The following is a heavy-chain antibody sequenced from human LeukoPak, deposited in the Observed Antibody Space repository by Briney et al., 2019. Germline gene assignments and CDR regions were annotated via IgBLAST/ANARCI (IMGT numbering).Heavy chain of an antibody. CDR1: GFTFSSYG. CDR2: ISGSGGST. V-gene: IGHV3-23*01. CDR3: AKDSKLLLWFGELLYGWIGY. Sequence: HPGGSLRLSCAASGFTFSSYGMSWVRQAPGKGLEWVSAISGSGGSTYYADSVKGRFTISRDNSKNTLYLQMNSLRAEDTAVYYCAKDSKLLLWFGELLYGWIGYWGQGTLVTVSS. J-gene: IGHJ4*02. D-gene: IGHD3-10*01.